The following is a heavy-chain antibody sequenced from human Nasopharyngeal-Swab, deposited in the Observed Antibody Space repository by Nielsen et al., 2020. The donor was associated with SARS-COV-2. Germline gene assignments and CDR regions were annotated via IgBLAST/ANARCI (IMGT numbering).Heavy chain of an antibody. CDR1: GFTFDDHV. J-gene: IGHJ3*02. D-gene: IGHD3-3*02. CDR3: AKDKGRGISPVEGSLDI. CDR2: LIWKGDSR. Sequence: GGSLRLSCAASGFTFDDHVMHWVRQAPGKGLEWVSGLIWKGDSRGYADSVKGRFTISRDSANKSLYLQMNSLRPDDTALYYCAKDKGRGISPVEGSLDIWGQGTMVTVSS. V-gene: IGHV3-9*01.